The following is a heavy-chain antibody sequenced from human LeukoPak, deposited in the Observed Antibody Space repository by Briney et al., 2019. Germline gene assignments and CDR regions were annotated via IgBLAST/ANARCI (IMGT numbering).Heavy chain of an antibody. CDR2: VNPNSGGT. Sequence: ASVKVSCKASGYTFTGYYMHWVRQAPGQGLEWMGWVNPNSGGTNFAQKFQGRVTMTRDTSISTAYMELSRLRSDDTAVYYCARENRGGTSISSHIYYFDYWGQGTLVTVSS. J-gene: IGHJ4*02. V-gene: IGHV1-2*02. CDR1: GYTFTGYY. D-gene: IGHD1-14*01. CDR3: ARENRGGTSISSHIYYFDY.